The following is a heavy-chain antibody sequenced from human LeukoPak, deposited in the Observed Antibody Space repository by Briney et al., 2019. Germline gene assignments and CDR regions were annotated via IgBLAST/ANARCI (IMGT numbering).Heavy chain of an antibody. CDR2: IIPIFGTA. CDR3: ARDGKLTGAPYFDY. Sequence: ASVKVSCKASGGTFSSYAISWVRQAPGQGLEWMGGIIPIFGTANYAQKFQGRVTITTDESTSTAYMELSSLRSEDTAVYHCARDGKLTGAPYFDYWGQGTLVTVSS. V-gene: IGHV1-69*05. J-gene: IGHJ4*02. D-gene: IGHD7-27*01. CDR1: GGTFSSYA.